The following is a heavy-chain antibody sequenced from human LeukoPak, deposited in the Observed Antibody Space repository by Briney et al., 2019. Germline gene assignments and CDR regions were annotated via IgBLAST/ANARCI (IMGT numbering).Heavy chain of an antibody. CDR1: GFTVSSNS. Sequence: PGGSLRLSCAASGFTVSSNSMSWVRQAPGKGLEWVSVFYSGGSTYYADSVKGRFTISRDDSKNTLYLQMNSLRPDDTAVYYCAREIEYYGSGSYYIGYCGQGALVTVSS. D-gene: IGHD3-10*01. V-gene: IGHV3-53*01. CDR3: AREIEYYGSGSYYIGY. CDR2: FYSGGST. J-gene: IGHJ4*02.